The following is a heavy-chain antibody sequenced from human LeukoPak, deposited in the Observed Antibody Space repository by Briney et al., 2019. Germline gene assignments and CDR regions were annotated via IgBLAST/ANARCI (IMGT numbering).Heavy chain of an antibody. V-gene: IGHV4-39*01. CDR2: LYSTGST. D-gene: IGHD2-21*02. J-gene: IGHJ3*01. Sequence: SSETLSLTCNVSGGSISGSEYYWGWIRQPPGKSLEWIGSLYSTGSTYYSRSLRSRVTISADTSKNQFSLRLTSVTAADTAVYYCTRHMTKLTADHAFLFWGQGTVVTVSS. CDR3: TRHMTKLTADHAFLF. CDR1: GGSISGSEYY.